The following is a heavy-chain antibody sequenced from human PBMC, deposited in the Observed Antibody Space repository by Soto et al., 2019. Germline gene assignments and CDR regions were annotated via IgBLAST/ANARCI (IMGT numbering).Heavy chain of an antibody. CDR3: ARGGVATIFGDS. D-gene: IGHD5-12*01. V-gene: IGHV3-48*02. Sequence: ESGGGLVQPGGSLRVSCAASGFTFSRYSMNWVRQAPGKGLEWFSYIDSSSKTIYYADSVKGRFIISRDNAKNSLYLQMNSLRDEDTAVYHCARGGVATIFGDSWGQGTLVTVSS. J-gene: IGHJ4*02. CDR1: GFTFSRYS. CDR2: IDSSSKTI.